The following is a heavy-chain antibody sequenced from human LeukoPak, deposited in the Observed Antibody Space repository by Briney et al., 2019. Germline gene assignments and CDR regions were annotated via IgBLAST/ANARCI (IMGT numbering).Heavy chain of an antibody. CDR1: VGSLSGSSYY. CDR3: ARRDRYCSSTSCYGHRCDP. Sequence: SETLSLTCTLSVGSLSGSSYYCGWIRQPPGKGLEWIGSIYYSGSTYYNPSLKSRLTMSVDPSKNQFSLKLSSVTAAGTAVYYCARRDRYCSSTSCYGHRCDPWGQGTLVSVSS. CDR2: IYYSGST. V-gene: IGHV4-39*01. J-gene: IGHJ5*02. D-gene: IGHD2-2*01.